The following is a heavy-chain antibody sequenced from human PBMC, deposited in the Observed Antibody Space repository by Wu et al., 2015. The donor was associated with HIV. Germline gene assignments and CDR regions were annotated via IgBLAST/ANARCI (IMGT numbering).Heavy chain of an antibody. Sequence: QVQLVQSGAEVKKPGSSVKVSCKASGGTFSSYAISWVRQAPGQGLEWMGGIIPIFGTANYAQKFQGRVTITADESTSTAYMELSSLRSEDTAVYYCARVGVVPAAISSYYYYYMDVWGKGTNGSPSP. J-gene: IGHJ6*03. V-gene: IGHV1-69*12. CDR3: ARVGVVPAAISSYYYYYMDV. CDR2: IIPIFGTA. D-gene: IGHD2-2*02. CDR1: GGTFSSYA.